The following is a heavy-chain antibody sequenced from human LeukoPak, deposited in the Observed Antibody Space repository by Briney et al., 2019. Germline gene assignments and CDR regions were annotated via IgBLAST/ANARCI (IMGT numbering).Heavy chain of an antibody. CDR3: ASHGQQLVRGTWFDP. V-gene: IGHV5-51*01. CDR1: GYSFTSYW. CDR2: IYPGDSDT. D-gene: IGHD6-13*01. J-gene: IGHJ5*02. Sequence: GESLKISCKGSGYSFTSYWIGWVRQMPGKSLEWMGIIYPGDSDTRYSPSFQGQFTISADKSISTAYLQWSSLKASDTAMYYCASHGQQLVRGTWFDPWGQGTLVTVSS.